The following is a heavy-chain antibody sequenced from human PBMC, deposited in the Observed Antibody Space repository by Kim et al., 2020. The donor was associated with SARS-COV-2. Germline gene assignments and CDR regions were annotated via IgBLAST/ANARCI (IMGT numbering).Heavy chain of an antibody. Sequence: YADSVKGRFTISRDNAKNSLYLQMNSLRDEDTAVYYCARFSMVVAAPFDYWGQGTLVTVSS. CDR3: ARFSMVVAAPFDY. J-gene: IGHJ4*02. D-gene: IGHD2-15*01. V-gene: IGHV3-48*02.